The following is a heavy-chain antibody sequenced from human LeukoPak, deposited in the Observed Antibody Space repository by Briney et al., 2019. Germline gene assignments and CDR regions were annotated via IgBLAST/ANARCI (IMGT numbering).Heavy chain of an antibody. Sequence: SETLSLTCSVSGASIISYHWSWVRQPPEKGLEWIGFVHYSGSTNYNPSLKSRVTISADTSKNQFSLSLTSVTAADTALYYCARSPLESRRDAYNFYFDYWGQGALVTVSS. CDR3: ARSPLESRRDAYNFYFDY. V-gene: IGHV4-59*08. CDR2: VHYSGST. J-gene: IGHJ4*02. D-gene: IGHD5-24*01. CDR1: GASIISYH.